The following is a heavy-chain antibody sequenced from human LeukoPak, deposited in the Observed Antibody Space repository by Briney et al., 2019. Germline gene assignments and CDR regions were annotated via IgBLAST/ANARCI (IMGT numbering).Heavy chain of an antibody. CDR1: GYSFTSYW. CDR2: IYPGDSDT. D-gene: IGHD3-10*01. CDR3: ARRITMVRGVMGGNWFDP. Sequence: AGESLKISCKGSGYSFTSYWIGWVRQMPGKGLEWMGIIYPGDSDTRYSPSFQGQVTISADKSISTAYLQWSSLKASDTAMYYCARRITMVRGVMGGNWFDPWGQGTLVTASS. V-gene: IGHV5-51*01. J-gene: IGHJ5*02.